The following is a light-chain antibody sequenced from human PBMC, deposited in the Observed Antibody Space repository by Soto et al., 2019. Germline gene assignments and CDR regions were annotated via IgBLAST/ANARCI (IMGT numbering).Light chain of an antibody. V-gene: IGKV3-20*01. J-gene: IGKJ4*01. CDR2: GAS. Sequence: EIVLTQSPGTLSLSPGERATLSCRASQSVSSSYLAWYQQKPGQAPRLLIYGASSRATGIPDRFSGSGSGTDFTLSIRRLEPELFAVYYCQQYGSSPLTFDGETKVEIK. CDR1: QSVSSSY. CDR3: QQYGSSPLT.